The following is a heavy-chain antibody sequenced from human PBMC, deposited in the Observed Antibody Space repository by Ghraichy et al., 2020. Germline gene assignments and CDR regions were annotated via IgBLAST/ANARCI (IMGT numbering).Heavy chain of an antibody. Sequence: GESLNISCAASGFTFSDYYMSWIRQAPGKGLEWVSYISSSGSTIYYADSVKGRFTISRDNAKNSLYLQMNSLRAEDTAVYYCARDRSSGWSYYYYGMDVWGQGTTVTVSS. CDR1: GFTFSDYY. D-gene: IGHD6-19*01. J-gene: IGHJ6*02. V-gene: IGHV3-11*01. CDR2: ISSSGSTI. CDR3: ARDRSSGWSYYYYGMDV.